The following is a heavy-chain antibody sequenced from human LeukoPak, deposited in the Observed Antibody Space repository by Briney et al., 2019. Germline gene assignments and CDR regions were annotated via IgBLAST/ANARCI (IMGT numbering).Heavy chain of an antibody. CDR3: TRDVRLSETFMIVVARGEYFDY. CDR1: GFTFGDYA. D-gene: IGHD3-22*01. J-gene: IGHJ4*02. Sequence: PGGSLRLSCTASGFTFGDYAMSWVRQAPGKGLEWVGFIRSKAYGGTTEYAASVKGRFTISRDDSKSIAYLQMNSLKTEDTAVYYCTRDVRLSETFMIVVARGEYFDYWGQGTLVTVSS. CDR2: IRSKAYGGTT. V-gene: IGHV3-49*04.